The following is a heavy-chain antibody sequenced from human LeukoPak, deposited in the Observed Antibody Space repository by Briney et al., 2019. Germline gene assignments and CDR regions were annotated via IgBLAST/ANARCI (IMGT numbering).Heavy chain of an antibody. CDR3: AKEQSSGVGAIRGGDY. CDR1: GYTFTTCY. V-gene: IGHV1-46*01. D-gene: IGHD3-10*01. Sequence: EASVKVSCKASGYTFTTCYIHWVRQAPGQGLEWMGVINPRGGSTSYAQKFKGRVTMTRDTSTSTVYMELSSLRPEDTAVYYCAKEQSSGVGAIRGGDYWGQGTLVTVSS. J-gene: IGHJ4*02. CDR2: INPRGGST.